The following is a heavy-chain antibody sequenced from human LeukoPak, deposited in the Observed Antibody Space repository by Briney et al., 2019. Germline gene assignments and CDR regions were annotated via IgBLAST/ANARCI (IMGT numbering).Heavy chain of an antibody. CDR2: IYYSGST. V-gene: IGHV4-39*02. J-gene: IGHJ4*02. Sequence: PSETLSLTCTVSGGSISSSSYYWGWIRQPPGKGLEWIGSIYYSGSTYYNPSLKSRVTISVDTSKNQFSLKLSSVTAADTAVYYCAREGGSSRSLENWGQGTLVTVSS. CDR3: AREGGSSRSLEN. CDR1: GGSISSSSYY. D-gene: IGHD1-26*01.